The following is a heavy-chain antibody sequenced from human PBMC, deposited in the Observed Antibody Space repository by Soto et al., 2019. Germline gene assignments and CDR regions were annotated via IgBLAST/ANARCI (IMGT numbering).Heavy chain of an antibody. J-gene: IGHJ3*02. CDR2: IWYDGSNK. CDR3: ARDCGNPTIFSLGAFYI. V-gene: IGHV3-33*01. CDR1: GFTFSSYG. D-gene: IGHD3-3*01. Sequence: GGSLRLSCAASGFTFSSYGMHWVRQAPGKGLEWVAVIWYDGSNKYYADSVKGRFTISRDNSKNTLYLQMNSLRAEDTAVYYCARDCGNPTIFSLGAFYIWGQGTMVTVSS.